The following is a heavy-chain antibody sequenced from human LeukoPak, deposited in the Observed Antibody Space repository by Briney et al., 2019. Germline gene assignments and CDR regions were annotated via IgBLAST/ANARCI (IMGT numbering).Heavy chain of an antibody. CDR1: GGSISSGTYY. J-gene: IGHJ4*02. D-gene: IGHD4-11*01. Sequence: SETLSLTCTVSGGSISSGTYYWSWIRQPAGKGLEWIGRIYTSGSTYYNPSLKSRVTISVDTSKNQFSLKLSSVTAADTAVYYCGRGGGVDYSFDYWGQGTLVTVSS. CDR3: GRGGGVDYSFDY. CDR2: IYTSGST. V-gene: IGHV4-61*02.